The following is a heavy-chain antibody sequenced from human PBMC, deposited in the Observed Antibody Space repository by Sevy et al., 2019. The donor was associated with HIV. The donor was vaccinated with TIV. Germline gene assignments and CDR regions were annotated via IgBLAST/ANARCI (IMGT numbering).Heavy chain of an antibody. CDR3: ARLGRGEILYYFDY. CDR2: IYDSGST. Sequence: SETLSLTCTVSGGSISSSSYYWGWIRQPPGKGLEWIGNIYDSGSTYYNPSLKSRVTISVDTSKNQFSLKLSSVTAADTAVYYCARLGRGEILYYFDYWGQGTLVTVSS. D-gene: IGHD3-10*01. J-gene: IGHJ4*02. CDR1: GGSISSSSYY. V-gene: IGHV4-39*01.